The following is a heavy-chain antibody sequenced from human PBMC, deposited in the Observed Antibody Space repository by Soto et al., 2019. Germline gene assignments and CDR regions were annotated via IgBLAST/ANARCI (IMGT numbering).Heavy chain of an antibody. Sequence: PGGSLRLSCAASEFTFSNYAMSWVRQAPGKGLEWVSSISDNGGTTYYADSVKGRFTISRDNSKNTLYLQMNSLRAEDTAVYYCAKVVRILEWLLLDYWGQGTLVTVSS. V-gene: IGHV3-23*01. J-gene: IGHJ4*02. CDR1: EFTFSNYA. D-gene: IGHD3-3*01. CDR2: ISDNGGTT. CDR3: AKVVRILEWLLLDY.